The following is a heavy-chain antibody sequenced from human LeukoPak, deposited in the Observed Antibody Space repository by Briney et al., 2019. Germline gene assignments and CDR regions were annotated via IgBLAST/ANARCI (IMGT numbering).Heavy chain of an antibody. V-gene: IGHV1-18*01. CDR3: ARTSGSGWYPWYFDL. Sequence: ASVKVSCKASGYTFTSYGISWVRQAPGQGLEWMGWISAYNGNTNYAQKLQGRVTMTTDTSTSTAYMELRSLRSDDTAVYYCARTSGSGWYPWYFDLWGRGTLVTVSS. CDR2: ISAYNGNT. D-gene: IGHD6-19*01. J-gene: IGHJ2*01. CDR1: GYTFTSYG.